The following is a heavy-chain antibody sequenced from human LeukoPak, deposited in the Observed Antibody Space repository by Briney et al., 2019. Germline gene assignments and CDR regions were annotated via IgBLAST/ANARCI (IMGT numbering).Heavy chain of an antibody. V-gene: IGHV3-48*02. J-gene: IGHJ4*02. Sequence: TGGSLRLSCAASGFTFSNYNMKWVRQAPGKGLEWISYISSTSGTKYYADSVRGRFTISRDNAENSLSLQMNSLGDEDTAMYYCARDYYGLGSYPDYWGQGALVTVSS. CDR3: ARDYYGLGSYPDY. D-gene: IGHD3-10*01. CDR1: GFTFSNYN. CDR2: ISSTSGTK.